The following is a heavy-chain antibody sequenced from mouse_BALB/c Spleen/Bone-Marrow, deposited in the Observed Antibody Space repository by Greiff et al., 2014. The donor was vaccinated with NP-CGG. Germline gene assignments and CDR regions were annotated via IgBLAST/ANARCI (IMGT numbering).Heavy chain of an antibody. Sequence: EVQLQESGGGLVQPGGSLKLSCATSGFTFSDYYIYWVRQTPEKRLEWVAYITKGGGSTYYPDIVKGRFTISRDNAKNTLYLQMSRLKSEDTAMYYCARQLAYAMDYWGQGTSVTVSS. CDR1: GFTFSDYY. V-gene: IGHV5-12*02. CDR2: ITKGGGST. CDR3: ARQLAYAMDY. J-gene: IGHJ4*01. D-gene: IGHD4-1*01.